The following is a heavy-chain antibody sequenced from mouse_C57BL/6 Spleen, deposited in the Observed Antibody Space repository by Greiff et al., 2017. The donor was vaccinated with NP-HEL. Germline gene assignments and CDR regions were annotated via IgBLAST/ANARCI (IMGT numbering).Heavy chain of an antibody. CDR1: GYTFTSYW. CDR2: IYPSDSET. CDR3: ARGGPKRTYFDY. D-gene: IGHD3-3*01. Sequence: QVQLQQPGAELVRPGSSVKLSCKASGYTFTSYWMDWVKQRPGQGLEWIGNIYPSDSETHYNQKFKDKATLTVDKSSSTAYMQLSSLTSEDSAVYYCARGGPKRTYFDYWGQGTTLTVSS. J-gene: IGHJ2*01. V-gene: IGHV1-61*01.